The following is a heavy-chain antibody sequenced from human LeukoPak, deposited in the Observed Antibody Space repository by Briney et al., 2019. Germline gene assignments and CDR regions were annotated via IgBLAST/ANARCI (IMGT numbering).Heavy chain of an antibody. Sequence: SQTLSLTCTVSGGSISSGSYYWSWIRQPAGKGLEWIGRIYTSGSTNYNPSLKSRVTISVDTSKNQFSLKLSSVTAADTAVYYCARGSRYYDILTGYYNYYYYYMDVWGKGTTVTISS. CDR1: GGSISSGSYY. V-gene: IGHV4-61*02. CDR2: IYTSGST. CDR3: ARGSRYYDILTGYYNYYYYYMDV. J-gene: IGHJ6*03. D-gene: IGHD3-9*01.